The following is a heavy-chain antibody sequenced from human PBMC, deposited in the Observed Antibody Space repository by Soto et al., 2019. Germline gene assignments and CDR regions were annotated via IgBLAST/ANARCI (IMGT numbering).Heavy chain of an antibody. V-gene: IGHV3-21*01. J-gene: IGHJ5*02. D-gene: IGHD3-10*01. CDR1: GFTFSSYS. CDR2: ISSSSSYI. Sequence: PGGSLRLSCAASGFTFSSYSMNWVRQAPGKGLEWVSSISSSSSYIYYADSVKGRFTISRDNAKNSLYLQMNSLRAEDTAVYYCARDLGVTMVRENGEWFDPWGKGTLVTVSS. CDR3: ARDLGVTMVRENGEWFDP.